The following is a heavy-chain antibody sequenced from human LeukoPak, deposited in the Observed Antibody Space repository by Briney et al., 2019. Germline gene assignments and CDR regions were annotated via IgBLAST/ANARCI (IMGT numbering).Heavy chain of an antibody. Sequence: SETLSLTCDVSGGSISSTNLWSWVRQPPGQGLEWIGEISLTGETNYNPSLNGRVTMSLDKSRNQLSLKLTSVTAADTAIYYCSRESGFFCPFGYWGQGTLVIVPP. CDR1: GGSISSTNL. CDR2: ISLTGET. V-gene: IGHV4-4*02. CDR3: SRESGFFCPFGY. D-gene: IGHD1-26*01. J-gene: IGHJ4*02.